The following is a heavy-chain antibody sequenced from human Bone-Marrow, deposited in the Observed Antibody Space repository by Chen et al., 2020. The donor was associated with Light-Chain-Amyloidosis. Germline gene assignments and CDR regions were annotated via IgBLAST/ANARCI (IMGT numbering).Heavy chain of an antibody. Sequence: VQLVESGGGLVQPGGSLRLSCAASGFTFSYYGMHWVRQAPGKGLEWVAFIRYDGSDKDYADSVKGRFTISRDNSKNTLFLQMKSLRADDTAVYYCARYSSVWLHFDYWGQGTLVTVSS. D-gene: IGHD6-19*01. CDR2: IRYDGSDK. CDR3: ARYSSVWLHFDY. V-gene: IGHV3-30*02. CDR1: GFTFSYYG. J-gene: IGHJ4*02.